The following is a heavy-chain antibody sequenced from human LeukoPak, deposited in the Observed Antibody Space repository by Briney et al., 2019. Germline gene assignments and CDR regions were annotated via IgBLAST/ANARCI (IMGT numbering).Heavy chain of an antibody. J-gene: IGHJ4*02. Sequence: GGSLRLSCAASGFTFSSYSMNWVRQAPGKGLEWVAVISYDGSNKYYADSVKGRFTISRDNSKNTLYLQMNSLRAEDTAVYYCAKGSRARWSLDYWGQGTLVTVSS. V-gene: IGHV3-30*18. D-gene: IGHD6-13*01. CDR3: AKGSRARWSLDY. CDR2: ISYDGSNK. CDR1: GFTFSSYS.